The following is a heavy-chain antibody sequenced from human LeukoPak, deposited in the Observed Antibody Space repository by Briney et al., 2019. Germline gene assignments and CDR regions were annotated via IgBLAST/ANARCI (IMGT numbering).Heavy chain of an antibody. Sequence: GSLRLYCAASGFAFADYAMHWVRQIPGKGLECVAHIHADGGRTFYADSVKGRFTVSRDNGKNSLFLQMDSLTSDDTALYYCSTWAFYHGLDVWGQGATVIVSS. D-gene: IGHD2/OR15-2a*01. V-gene: IGHV3-43*02. CDR2: IHADGGRT. CDR3: STWAFYHGLDV. J-gene: IGHJ6*02. CDR1: GFAFADYA.